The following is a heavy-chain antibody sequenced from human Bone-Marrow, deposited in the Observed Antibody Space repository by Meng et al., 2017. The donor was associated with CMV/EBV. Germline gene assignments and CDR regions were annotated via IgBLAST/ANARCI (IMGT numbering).Heavy chain of an antibody. Sequence: KVSCKGSGYSFTSYWIGWVRQMPGKGLEWMGIIYPGDSDTRYSPSFQGQVTISADKSISTAYLQWSSLKASDTAMYYCARYTREDIVVVPAAISYYGMDVWGQGTTVTVSS. CDR3: ARYTREDIVVVPAAISYYGMDV. CDR1: GYSFTSYW. CDR2: IYPGDSDT. D-gene: IGHD2-2*01. J-gene: IGHJ6*02. V-gene: IGHV5-51*01.